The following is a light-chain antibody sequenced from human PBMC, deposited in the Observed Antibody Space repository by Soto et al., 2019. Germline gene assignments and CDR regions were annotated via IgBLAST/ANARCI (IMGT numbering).Light chain of an antibody. J-gene: IGKJ1*01. CDR2: TAS. V-gene: IGKV1-27*01. CDR3: QQYNSAPWT. Sequence: DIQMTQSPSSLSASVGDKVTITCRASQGISDYLAWYQQRPGKVPKLLIHTASTLQSGVPSRFSGSGSGTDFTLTISNLQPEDGANSSCQQYNSAPWTFGQGTKVQIK. CDR1: QGISDY.